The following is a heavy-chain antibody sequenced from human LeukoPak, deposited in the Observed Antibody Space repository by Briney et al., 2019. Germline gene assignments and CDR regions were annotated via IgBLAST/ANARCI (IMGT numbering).Heavy chain of an antibody. CDR1: GFTFSSYA. CDR3: TSSSPKYGSGSYYQY. Sequence: GGSLRLSCAASGFTFSSYAMSWVRQAPGKGLEWVSLIYSDGSTYYTDTVKGRFSISRDYSRNTLYLQMNNLRVEDTAMYYCTSSSPKYGSGSYYQYWGQGTLVFVSS. CDR2: IYSDGST. D-gene: IGHD3-10*01. J-gene: IGHJ4*01. V-gene: IGHV3-23*03.